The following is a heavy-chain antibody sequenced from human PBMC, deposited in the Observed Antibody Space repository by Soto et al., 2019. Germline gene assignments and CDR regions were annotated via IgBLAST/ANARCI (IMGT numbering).Heavy chain of an antibody. J-gene: IGHJ6*02. V-gene: IGHV1-18*04. CDR2: ISGYTGDT. D-gene: IGHD2-15*01. Sequence: ASVKVSCKASGYSFTSYDISWVRQAPGQGLEWMGWISGYTGDTNYAQKFQGRLYMTTDTSTSTAYMELRSLRSDDTAVYYCARDIKSSSVYGVDVWGQGTTVTVSS. CDR1: GYSFTSYD. CDR3: ARDIKSSSVYGVDV.